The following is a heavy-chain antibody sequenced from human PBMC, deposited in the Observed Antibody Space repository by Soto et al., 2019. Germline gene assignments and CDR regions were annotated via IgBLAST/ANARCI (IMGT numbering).Heavy chain of an antibody. V-gene: IGHV3-23*01. Sequence: EVQLLESGGGLVQPGGSLRLSFAASGFTFSSYAMSWVRQAPGKGLAWVSAISGSGGSTYYADSVKGRFTISRDNSKNTLYLQMNSLRAEDTAVYYCAGLGGGARYAFDIWGQGTMVTVSS. D-gene: IGHD1-26*01. CDR1: GFTFSSYA. J-gene: IGHJ3*02. CDR3: AGLGGGARYAFDI. CDR2: ISGSGGST.